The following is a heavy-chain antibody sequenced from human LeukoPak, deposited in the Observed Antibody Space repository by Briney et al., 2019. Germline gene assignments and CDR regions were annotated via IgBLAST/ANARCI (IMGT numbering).Heavy chain of an antibody. J-gene: IGHJ5*02. V-gene: IGHV4-59*12. Sequence: SETLSLTCTVSGGSLSPYYWSWIRQSPGKGLEWIGYISYSGSTNSHPSLKSRVTISVDTSTNQFFLKMTSVTAADTGVYSCARDSGTTGEVKFDPWGRGTLVTVSS. D-gene: IGHD3-10*01. CDR3: ARDSGTTGEVKFDP. CDR1: GGSLSPYY. CDR2: ISYSGST.